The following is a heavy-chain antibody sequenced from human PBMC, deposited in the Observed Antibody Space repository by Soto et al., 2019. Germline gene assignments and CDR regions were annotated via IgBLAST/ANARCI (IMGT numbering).Heavy chain of an antibody. V-gene: IGHV4-61*01. CDR2: IYYSGST. Sequence: SETLSLTCTVSGGSVSSGSYYWSWIRQPPGKGLEWIGYIYYSGSTNYNPSLKSRVTISVDTSKNQFSLKLSSVTAADTAVYYCAREKSDGSGSYAFDYWGQGTPVTVSS. CDR3: AREKSDGSGSYAFDY. J-gene: IGHJ4*02. D-gene: IGHD3-10*01. CDR1: GGSVSSGSYY.